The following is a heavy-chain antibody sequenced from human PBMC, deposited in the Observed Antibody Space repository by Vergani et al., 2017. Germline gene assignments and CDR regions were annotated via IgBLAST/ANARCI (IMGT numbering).Heavy chain of an antibody. D-gene: IGHD4-17*01. J-gene: IGHJ5*02. Sequence: QVQLVQSGAEVKKPGASVKVSCKASGYTFTSYGISWVRQAPGQGLEWMGWISAYNGNTNYAQKLQGRVTMTTDTSTSTAYLELRSLRSDDTAVYYCARDLLEDYGDYHVGFDPWGQGTLVTVSS. CDR2: ISAYNGNT. CDR3: ARDLLEDYGDYHVGFDP. CDR1: GYTFTSYG. V-gene: IGHV1-18*01.